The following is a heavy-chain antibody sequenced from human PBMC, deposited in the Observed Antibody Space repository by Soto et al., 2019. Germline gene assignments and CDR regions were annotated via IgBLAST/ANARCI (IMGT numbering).Heavy chain of an antibody. CDR3: GTGRSCTKVEA. Sequence: VQPGQSGAEVKKPGSSVKVSCTASGCTLSRSAISWVRHAPGQGLAWRGGIIPIFCPAIYAQKFRGRVSIIADYSTRTAYMELSSLRSEDTAVYYWGTGRSCTKVEAWGQGTLVTVAS. CDR1: GCTLSRSA. J-gene: IGHJ5*02. CDR2: IIPIFCPA. D-gene: IGHD6-13*01. V-gene: IGHV1-69*01.